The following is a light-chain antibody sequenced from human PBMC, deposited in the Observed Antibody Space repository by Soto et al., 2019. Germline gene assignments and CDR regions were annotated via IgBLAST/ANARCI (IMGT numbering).Light chain of an antibody. V-gene: IGLV4-69*01. CDR3: QTWGTGIQGV. Sequence: QPVLTQSPSASASLGASVKLTCTLSSGHSSYAIAWHQQQPEKGPRYLMKLNSDGSHSKGDGIPDRFSGSSSGAERYLTIASLQSEDEADYDCQTWGTGIQGVFGGGTKLTVL. CDR2: LNSDGSH. J-gene: IGLJ3*02. CDR1: SGHSSYA.